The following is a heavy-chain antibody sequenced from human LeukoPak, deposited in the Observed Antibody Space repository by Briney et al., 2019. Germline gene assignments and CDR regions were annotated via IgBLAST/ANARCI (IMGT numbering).Heavy chain of an antibody. CDR3: ARDRDFGDPHYYYGTDV. Sequence: PGGSLRLSCAASGFTFSSYGMHWVRQAPGKGLEWVAVISYDGSNKYYADSVKGRFTISRDNSKNTLYLQMNSLRAEDTAVYYCARDRDFGDPHYYYGTDVWGQGTTVTVSS. D-gene: IGHD4-17*01. CDR1: GFTFSSYG. CDR2: ISYDGSNK. V-gene: IGHV3-30*03. J-gene: IGHJ6*02.